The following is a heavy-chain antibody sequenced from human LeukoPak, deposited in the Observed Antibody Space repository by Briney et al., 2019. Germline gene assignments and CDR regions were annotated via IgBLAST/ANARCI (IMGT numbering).Heavy chain of an antibody. CDR2: INHSGST. CDR1: GDSISSYH. D-gene: IGHD2-21*02. CDR3: ARDPPLAYCGGDCYPFDY. V-gene: IGHV4-34*01. J-gene: IGHJ4*02. Sequence: PSETLSLTCTVSGDSISSYHWSWIRQPPRQGLEWIGEINHSGSTNYNPSLKSRVTISVDTSKNQFSLKLSSVTAADTAVYYCARDPPLAYCGGDCYPFDYWGQGTLVTVSS.